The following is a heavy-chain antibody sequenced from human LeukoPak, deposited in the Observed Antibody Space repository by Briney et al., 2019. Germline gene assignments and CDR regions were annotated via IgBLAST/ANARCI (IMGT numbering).Heavy chain of an antibody. CDR1: GYSFTSNW. CDR2: IYPGDSDT. J-gene: IGHJ3*02. V-gene: IGHV5-51*01. CDR3: ARSPFI. Sequence: GESLKISCKSSGYSFTSNWIGWVRQMPGKGLEWMGIIYPGDSDTRYRPPFQGQVTISVDKSISTAYLQWSSLKASDTAMYYCARSPFIWGQGTMVTVSS.